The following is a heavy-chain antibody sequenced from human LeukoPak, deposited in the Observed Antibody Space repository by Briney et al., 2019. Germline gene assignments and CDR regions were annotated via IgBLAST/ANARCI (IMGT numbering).Heavy chain of an antibody. CDR3: ARRAYSNYVGWFDP. D-gene: IGHD4-11*01. J-gene: IGHJ5*02. CDR1: GFTFSSYW. Sequence: GGSLRLSCAASGFTFSSYWMSWVRQAPGKGLEWVANIKQDGSEKYYVDSVKGRFTISRDNAKNSLYLQMNSLRAEDTAVYYCARRAYSNYVGWFDPWGQGTLVTVSS. V-gene: IGHV3-7*01. CDR2: IKQDGSEK.